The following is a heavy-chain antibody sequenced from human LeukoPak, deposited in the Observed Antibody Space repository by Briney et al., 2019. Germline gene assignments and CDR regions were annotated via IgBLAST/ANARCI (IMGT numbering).Heavy chain of an antibody. CDR2: IRYDGSNK. D-gene: IGHD2-2*01. J-gene: IGHJ6*03. Sequence: HAGGSLRLSCAASGFTFSSYGMHWVRQAPGKGLEWVAFIRYDGSNKYYADSVKGRFNISRDNSKNTLYLKMNSLRAEDTAVYYCAKKGRKAVTHCSSTSCYALWGTYYYYYMDVWGKGTTVTISS. CDR1: GFTFSSYG. V-gene: IGHV3-30*02. CDR3: AKKGRKAVTHCSSTSCYALWGTYYYYYMDV.